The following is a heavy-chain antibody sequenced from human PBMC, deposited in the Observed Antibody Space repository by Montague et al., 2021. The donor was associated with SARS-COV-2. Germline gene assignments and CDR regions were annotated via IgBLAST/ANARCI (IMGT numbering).Heavy chain of an antibody. Sequence: SLRLSCAASGFTFSSYAMHWVRQAPGKGLEWVAVISYDGSNKYYXDSVKGRFTISRDNSKNTPYLQMNSLRAEDTAVYYCARGYSGSYYSYFDYWGQGTLVTVSS. V-gene: IGHV3-30*04. CDR1: GFTFSSYA. CDR3: ARGYSGSYYSYFDY. J-gene: IGHJ4*02. CDR2: ISYDGSNK. D-gene: IGHD1-26*01.